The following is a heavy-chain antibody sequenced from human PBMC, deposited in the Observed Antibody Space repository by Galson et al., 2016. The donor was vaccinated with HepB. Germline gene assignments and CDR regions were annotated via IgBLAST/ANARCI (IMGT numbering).Heavy chain of an antibody. J-gene: IGHJ5*02. CDR1: GFLLSTSGMC. D-gene: IGHD2-21*01. CDR2: IDWAEDK. CDR3: ARNYCGGPNWFDP. V-gene: IGHV2-70*11. Sequence: PALVKPTQTLTLTCTFSGFLLSTSGMCISWVRQPPGKALEWLARIDWAEDKYYSTSLKTRLTISKDTSKNQVVLTMTNMDPVETATYYFARNYCGGPNWFDPWGQGTLVTVSS.